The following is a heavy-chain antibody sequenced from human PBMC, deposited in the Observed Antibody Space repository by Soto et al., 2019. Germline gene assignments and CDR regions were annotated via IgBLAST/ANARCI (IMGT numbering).Heavy chain of an antibody. J-gene: IGHJ3*02. V-gene: IGHV3-23*01. D-gene: IGHD1-26*01. Sequence: PGGSLRLSCAVSGFICSSYDMSWGRQAPGQGLEWVSTILVGGSTHYEDSVKGRFTISRDTSKNTVYLQMNSLTAGDTAFYYCAKATATSGGAFEIYGQGTMVTVSS. CDR1: GFICSSYD. CDR2: ILVGGST. CDR3: AKATATSGGAFEI.